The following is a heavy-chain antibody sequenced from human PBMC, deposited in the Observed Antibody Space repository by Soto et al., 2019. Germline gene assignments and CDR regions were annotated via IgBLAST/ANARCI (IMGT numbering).Heavy chain of an antibody. V-gene: IGHV3-30*18. Sequence: GGSLRLSCAASGFTFSSYGMHWVRQAPGQGLEWVAVISNDGSNKYYADSVRGRFTISRDNPKNTLYLQMNSLRAEDTAVYYCAKEKKGNGHCSGGSCYYYYYMDVWGKGTTVTVSS. J-gene: IGHJ6*03. CDR1: GFTFSSYG. CDR2: ISNDGSNK. D-gene: IGHD2-15*01. CDR3: AKEKKGNGHCSGGSCYYYYYMDV.